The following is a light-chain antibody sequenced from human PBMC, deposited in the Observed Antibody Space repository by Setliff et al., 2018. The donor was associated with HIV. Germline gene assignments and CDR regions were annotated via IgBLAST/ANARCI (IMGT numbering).Light chain of an antibody. CDR1: SSDVGGYNY. CDR2: EVS. V-gene: IGLV2-14*01. CDR3: YSYTAGTSYV. J-gene: IGLJ1*01. Sequence: QSALAQPASVSGSPGQSITISCTGTSSDVGGYNYVSWYQQHPGKAPKLMIYEVSNRPSGVSNRFSGSKSGNTASLTISGLQAEDEGDYYCYSYTAGTSYVFGGGTKVTVL.